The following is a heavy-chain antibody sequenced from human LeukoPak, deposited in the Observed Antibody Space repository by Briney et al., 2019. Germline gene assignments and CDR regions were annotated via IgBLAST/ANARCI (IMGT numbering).Heavy chain of an antibody. CDR1: GGSFCRYA. CDR3: ARSQGYSYSSSY. D-gene: IGHD5-12*01. J-gene: IGHJ4*02. Sequence: SVKVSCKAPGGSFCRYAISWVRQAPGQGLEWMGGIVPILGTANYAQKFQGRVTITADDSTGTAYMELTSLRSADTAVYYCARSQGYSYSSSYWGQGTLVTVSS. CDR2: IVPILGTA. V-gene: IGHV1-69*13.